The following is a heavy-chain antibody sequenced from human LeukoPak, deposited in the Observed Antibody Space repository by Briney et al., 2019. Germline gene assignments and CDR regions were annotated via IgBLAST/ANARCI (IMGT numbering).Heavy chain of an antibody. D-gene: IGHD2-2*01. Sequence: GGSLRLSCAASGFTFSSYAMSWVRQAPGKGLEWVSAISGSGGSTYYADSVKGRFTISRDNSKNALYLQMNSLRAEDTAVYYCAKPGAVVVPAAIGYWGQGTLVTVS. CDR2: ISGSGGST. V-gene: IGHV3-23*01. CDR1: GFTFSSYA. J-gene: IGHJ4*02. CDR3: AKPGAVVVPAAIGY.